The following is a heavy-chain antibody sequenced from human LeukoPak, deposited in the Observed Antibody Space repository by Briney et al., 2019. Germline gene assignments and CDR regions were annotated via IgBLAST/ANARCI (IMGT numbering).Heavy chain of an antibody. CDR1: GGSFSGYY. CDR2: INHSGTT. Sequence: SETLSLTCAVYGGSFSGYYWSWIRQSPRKGLEWIGEINHSGTTHFNPSLKSRVTISVDTSKNQVSLRVSSLTAADTAIYYCARTPRRSWHNWFDTWGQGTPVIVSS. CDR3: ARTPRRSWHNWFDT. J-gene: IGHJ5*02. D-gene: IGHD2-15*01. V-gene: IGHV4-34*01.